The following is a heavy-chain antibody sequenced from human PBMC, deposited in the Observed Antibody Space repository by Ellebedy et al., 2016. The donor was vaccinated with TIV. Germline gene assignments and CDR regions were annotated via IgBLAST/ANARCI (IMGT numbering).Heavy chain of an antibody. CDR3: VRDWGYNPGD. CDR2: FFSSTGT. Sequence: PGGSLRLSCAASGFTVKNNNMAWVRQAPGKGLEWVSGFFSSTGTYYTDSMKGRFTISRADSKNTLYLQMNALRAEDTAVYFCVRDWGYNPGDWGQGTLVTVSS. V-gene: IGHV3-53*01. CDR1: GFTVKNNN. D-gene: IGHD1-1*01. J-gene: IGHJ4*02.